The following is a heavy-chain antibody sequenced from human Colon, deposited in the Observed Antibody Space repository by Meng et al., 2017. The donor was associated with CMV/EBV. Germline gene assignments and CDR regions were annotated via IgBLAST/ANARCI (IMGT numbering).Heavy chain of an antibody. J-gene: IGHJ4*02. Sequence: VPLPGAGPGLASPSETLSLTCPFSGGSISPYCWSWIRQSAAKGLEWIGRIYTSGSTNYNPSLESRVTMSVDTSKNQFSLRVTSVTAADTAVYYCARASAWREDYFDYWGQGTLVTVSS. V-gene: IGHV4-4*07. D-gene: IGHD1-26*01. CDR1: GGSISPYC. CDR2: IYTSGST. CDR3: ARASAWREDYFDY.